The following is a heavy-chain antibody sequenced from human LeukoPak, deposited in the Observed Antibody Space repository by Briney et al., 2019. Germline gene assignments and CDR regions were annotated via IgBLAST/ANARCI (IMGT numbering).Heavy chain of an antibody. CDR2: SNPSGDST. Sequence: GASVKVSCKASGYTFTNYYIHWVRQAPGHGLEWMGISNPSGDSTNYAQKFQGRVTMTRDTSTSTVYMDLSSLRSEDTAVYYCARVPSWGVVVPAAIDYWGQGTLVTVSS. J-gene: IGHJ4*02. V-gene: IGHV1-46*01. CDR1: GYTFTNYY. D-gene: IGHD2-2*01. CDR3: ARVPSWGVVVPAAIDY.